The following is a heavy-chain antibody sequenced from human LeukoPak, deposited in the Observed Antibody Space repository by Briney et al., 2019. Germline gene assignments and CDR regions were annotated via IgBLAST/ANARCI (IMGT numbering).Heavy chain of an antibody. CDR1: GYTFTAYH. J-gene: IGHJ4*02. Sequence: ASVKLSCTASGYTFTAYHMHWVRQAPGQGLEWMGIINPNDGSTNYAQRFQGRVTMTRDRSTSTVYMELSSLRSEDTAMYYYAIGPQIDGSVYYAGMFDYSGQETLVTVSS. CDR2: INPNDGST. D-gene: IGHD3-22*01. CDR3: AIGPQIDGSVYYAGMFDY. V-gene: IGHV1-46*01.